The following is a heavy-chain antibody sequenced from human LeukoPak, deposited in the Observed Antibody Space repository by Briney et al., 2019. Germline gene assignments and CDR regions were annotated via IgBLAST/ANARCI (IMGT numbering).Heavy chain of an antibody. CDR3: AFSPLGDNYGFPY. CDR1: GFTFSSYV. Sequence: PGRSLRLSCAGSGFTFSSYVMHWVRQAPGRGLEWVSSLSVGGDTAYYADSVKGRFTIYRDNSRDTLYLQVNSLRADDTALYYCAFSPLGDNYGFPYWGQGALVIVSS. V-gene: IGHV3-23*01. CDR2: LSVGGDTA. J-gene: IGHJ4*02. D-gene: IGHD5-18*01.